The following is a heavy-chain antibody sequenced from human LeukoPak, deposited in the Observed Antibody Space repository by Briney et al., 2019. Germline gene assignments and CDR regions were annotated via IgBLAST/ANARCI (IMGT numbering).Heavy chain of an antibody. J-gene: IGHJ4*02. Sequence: ASVKVSCKASGYTFTSYGISWVRQAPGHGLEGMGWISAYNGNTHYAQKLQGRVTMTTDTSTSTAYMEPRSLRSADTAMYYCARDDPDTGMVNWNQATLVTVSS. CDR1: GYTFTSYG. CDR2: ISAYNGNT. CDR3: ARDDPDTGMVN. V-gene: IGHV1-18*04. D-gene: IGHD5-18*01.